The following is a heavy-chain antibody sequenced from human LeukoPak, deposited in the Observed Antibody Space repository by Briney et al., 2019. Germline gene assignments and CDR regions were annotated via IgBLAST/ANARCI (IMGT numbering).Heavy chain of an antibody. Sequence: GRSLRLSCAASGFTFSSSWMHSARHPAGKWLGWVSCINIDVSSTIYADSVKGRFTISRDNAKNTLYLQMNSLRAEDTAVYYCARGLVGATDYYYYGMEVWGQGTTVTVSS. CDR3: ARGLVGATDYYYYGMEV. CDR2: INIDVSST. J-gene: IGHJ6*02. CDR1: GFTFSSSW. D-gene: IGHD1-26*01. V-gene: IGHV3-74*01.